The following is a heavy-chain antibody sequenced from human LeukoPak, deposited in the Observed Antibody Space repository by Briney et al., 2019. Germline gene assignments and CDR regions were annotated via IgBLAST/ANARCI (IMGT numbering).Heavy chain of an antibody. Sequence: SETLSLTCAVYGGSFSGYYWSWIRQPPGKGLEWIGEINHSGSTNYNPSLKSRVTISVDTSKNQFSLKLSFVTAADTAVYYCARRVVPAAHFDYWGQGTLVTVSS. CDR3: ARRVVPAAHFDY. D-gene: IGHD2-2*01. CDR2: INHSGST. J-gene: IGHJ4*02. CDR1: GGSFSGYY. V-gene: IGHV4-34*01.